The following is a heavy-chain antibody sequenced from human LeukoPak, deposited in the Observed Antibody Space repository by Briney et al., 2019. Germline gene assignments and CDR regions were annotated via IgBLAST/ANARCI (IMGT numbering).Heavy chain of an antibody. CDR3: ARDLIPAAPNWIDP. V-gene: IGHV1-2*06. D-gene: IGHD2-2*01. Sequence: ASVKVSCKASGYTFTGYYMHWVRQAPGQGLEWMGRINPNSGGTNYAQKFQGRVTMTRDTSISTAYMELSRLRSDDTAVYYCARDLIPAAPNWIDPWGQGTLVTVSS. CDR2: INPNSGGT. J-gene: IGHJ5*02. CDR1: GYTFTGYY.